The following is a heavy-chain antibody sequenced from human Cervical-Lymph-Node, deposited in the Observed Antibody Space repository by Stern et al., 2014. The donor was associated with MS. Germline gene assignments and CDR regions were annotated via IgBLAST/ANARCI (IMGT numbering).Heavy chain of an antibody. Sequence: EVQLVESWGGLVQPGRSLRLSCAASGFTFDDYAMHWVRQAPGKGLEWVSGISWISGSIDYADSVKGRFTISRDNAKNSLDLQMKSLGAEDTALYYCAKDITSSFGYSYGYGMDVWGHGTTVTVSS. V-gene: IGHV3-9*01. J-gene: IGHJ6*02. CDR2: ISWISGSI. D-gene: IGHD5-18*01. CDR1: GFTFDDYA. CDR3: AKDITSSFGYSYGYGMDV.